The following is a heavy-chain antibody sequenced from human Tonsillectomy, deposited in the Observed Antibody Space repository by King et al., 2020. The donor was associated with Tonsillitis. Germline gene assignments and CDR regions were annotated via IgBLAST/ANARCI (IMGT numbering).Heavy chain of an antibody. V-gene: IGHV4-39*07. J-gene: IGHJ4*02. D-gene: IGHD2/OR15-2a*01. CDR2: ISYSGST. CDR3: ARLRTTIDY. Sequence: QLQESGPGLVKPSETLSLTCTVSGGSISSSSYYWGWIRQPPGKGLEWIASISYSGSTYYSPSLKSRVTISVDTSENQFSLKLSSVTAAATAVYYCARLRTTIDYWGQGILVTVSS. CDR1: GGSISSSSYY.